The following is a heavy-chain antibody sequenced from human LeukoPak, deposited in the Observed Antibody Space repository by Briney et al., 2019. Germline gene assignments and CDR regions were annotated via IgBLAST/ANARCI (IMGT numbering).Heavy chain of an antibody. D-gene: IGHD6-13*01. CDR1: GFTFSSYE. J-gene: IGHJ3*02. CDR3: SGYSSSWAVLHAFDI. CDR2: ISSSGSTI. Sequence: GGSLRLSCAASGFTFSSYEMNWVRQAPGKGLEWVSYISSSGSTIYYADSVKGRFTISRDNAKNSLYLQMNSLRAEDTAVYYCSGYSSSWAVLHAFDIWGQGTMVTVSS. V-gene: IGHV3-48*03.